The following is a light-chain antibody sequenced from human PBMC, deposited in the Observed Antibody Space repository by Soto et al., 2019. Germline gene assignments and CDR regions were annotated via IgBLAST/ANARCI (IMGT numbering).Light chain of an antibody. J-gene: IGKJ4*01. V-gene: IGKV3-15*01. CDR1: QSISSN. CDR2: DAS. CDR3: QQFYSWPPLT. Sequence: RVMTQYPAALSVSPGERATLSCSASQSISSNLAWYQQKPGQAPRLLIYDASTRATAVPARFSGSGSGTEFTLTISSLQSEDFAVYYCQQFYSWPPLTFGGGTKVDIK.